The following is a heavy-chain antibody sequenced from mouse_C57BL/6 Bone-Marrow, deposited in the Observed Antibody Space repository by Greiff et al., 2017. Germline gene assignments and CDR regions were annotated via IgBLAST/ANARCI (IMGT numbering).Heavy chain of an antibody. CDR2: IYPGGGYT. D-gene: IGHD2-1*01. CDR3: ARSSNYGTPFAY. V-gene: IGHV1-63*01. CDR1: GYTFTNYW. J-gene: IGHJ3*01. Sequence: QVQLQQSGAELVRPGTSVKLSCKASGYTFTNYWIGWAKQRPGHGLEWIGDIYPGGGYTNYNEKFKGKATLTADKSSSTAYIPFSSLTSEDSAIYYCARSSNYGTPFAYWGQGTLVTVSA.